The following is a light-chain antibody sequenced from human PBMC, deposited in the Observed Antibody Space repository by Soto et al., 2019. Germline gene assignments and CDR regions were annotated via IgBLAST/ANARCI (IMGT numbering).Light chain of an antibody. CDR1: TGAVTTSNY. V-gene: IGLV7-43*01. Sequence: QAVVTQEPSVTVSPGGAVTLTCGSNTGAVTTSNYHNWIQHKPGQPPRTLTYSTSNTLPWTPARCSGSDVGGNAVLRVSAVRHEDEADYYGLLYYGGVQVFGGGTKVTVL. CDR2: STS. J-gene: IGLJ2*01. CDR3: LLYYGGVQV.